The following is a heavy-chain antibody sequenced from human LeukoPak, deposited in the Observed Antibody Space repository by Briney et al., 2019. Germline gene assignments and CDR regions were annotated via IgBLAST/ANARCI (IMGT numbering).Heavy chain of an antibody. V-gene: IGHV3-23*01. D-gene: IGHD3-10*02. Sequence: GGSLRLSCAASGFTFSRYAMNWVRQAPGKGLDWVSTISVTHDTGENTHYADSVKGRFTISRDNAKNSLYLQMNSLRAEDTAVYYCAELGITMIGGVWGKGTTVTISS. CDR2: ISVTHDTGENT. CDR1: GFTFSRYA. J-gene: IGHJ6*04. CDR3: AELGITMIGGV.